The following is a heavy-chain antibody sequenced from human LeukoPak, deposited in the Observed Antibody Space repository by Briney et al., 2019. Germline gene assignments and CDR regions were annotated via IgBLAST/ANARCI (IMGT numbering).Heavy chain of an antibody. Sequence: GGSLRLSCAASGFTFDDYAMHWVRQALGKGLEWVSGISWNSGSIGYADSVKGRFTISRDNAKNSLYLQMNSLRAEDTALYYCAKDMPYCSGGSCYSGGLDPWGQGTLVTVSS. V-gene: IGHV3-9*01. J-gene: IGHJ5*02. CDR1: GFTFDDYA. D-gene: IGHD2-15*01. CDR2: ISWNSGSI. CDR3: AKDMPYCSGGSCYSGGLDP.